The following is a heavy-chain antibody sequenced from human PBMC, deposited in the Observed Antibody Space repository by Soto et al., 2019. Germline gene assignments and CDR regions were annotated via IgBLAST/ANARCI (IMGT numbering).Heavy chain of an antibody. Sequence: VQLLESGGGLVQPGGSLRLSCAASGFTFSNYAMGWVRQAPGKGLEWFSAITGGGGDTYYADSVKGRFTTSRDNSKNTLDLQMNSLRAEDTAVYYCAKGSSSSRPYYFDYWGQGTLLTVSS. V-gene: IGHV3-23*01. CDR1: GFTFSNYA. CDR3: AKGSSSSRPYYFDY. D-gene: IGHD2-2*01. CDR2: ITGGGGDT. J-gene: IGHJ4*02.